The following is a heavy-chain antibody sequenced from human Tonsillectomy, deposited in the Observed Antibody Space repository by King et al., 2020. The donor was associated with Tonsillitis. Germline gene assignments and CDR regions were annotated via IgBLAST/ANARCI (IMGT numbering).Heavy chain of an antibody. D-gene: IGHD1-26*01. CDR1: GYTLTSYY. CDR2: RKLSGGST. J-gene: IGHJ4*02. CDR3: ARVGISGSYLVDY. Sequence: VQLVESGAEVKKPGASVKVSCTESGYTLTSYYMQWGREAPGQGLEWRGRRKLSGGSTSYAQKFQGRVTMTRDTSTSTVYMELSSLRSEDTAVYYCARVGISGSYLVDYWGQGTLVTVSS. V-gene: IGHV1-46*03.